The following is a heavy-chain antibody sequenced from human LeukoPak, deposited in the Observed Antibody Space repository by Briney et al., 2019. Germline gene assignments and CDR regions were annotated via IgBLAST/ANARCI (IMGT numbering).Heavy chain of an antibody. D-gene: IGHD2-8*01. V-gene: IGHV5-51*01. CDR1: GYSFTSYW. Sequence: GESLKISCKGSGYSFTSYWIGWVRQMPGKGLEWMGIIYPGDSDTRYSPSFQGQVTISADKSISTAYLQQISLKASDTAMYYCARHNEADGHHYFDYWGQGTLVTVSS. J-gene: IGHJ4*02. CDR2: IYPGDSDT. CDR3: ARHNEADGHHYFDY.